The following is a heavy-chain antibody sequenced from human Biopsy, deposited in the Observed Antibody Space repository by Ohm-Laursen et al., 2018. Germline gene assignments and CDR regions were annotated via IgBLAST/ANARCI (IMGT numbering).Heavy chain of an antibody. CDR3: ARATNSTGWRCYYFYGMDV. D-gene: IGHD2/OR15-2a*01. Sequence: TLSLTRAISGGSISSDYCSWVRQTPGKGLEWLGYIYYRVGTNYNPSLKSRVTISVDTSKNQFSLRLNSVTAADTAVYYCARATNSTGWRCYYFYGMDVWGQGTTVTVSS. V-gene: IGHV4-59*01. J-gene: IGHJ6*02. CDR1: GGSISSDY. CDR2: IYYRVGT.